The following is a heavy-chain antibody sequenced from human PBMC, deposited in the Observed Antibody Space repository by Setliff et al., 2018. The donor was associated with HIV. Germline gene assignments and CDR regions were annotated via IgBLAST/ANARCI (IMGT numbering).Heavy chain of an antibody. V-gene: IGHV4-39*07. CDR2: IYYSGST. Sequence: SETLSLTCTVSGGSISSSSYYWGWIRQPPGKGLEWIGSIYYSGSTYYNPSLKSQVTISVDMSKNQFSLKLSSVTAADTAVYYCAGSPGYCSGGTCYPGGWFDPWGQGTLVTVSS. D-gene: IGHD2-15*01. CDR1: GGSISSSSYY. J-gene: IGHJ5*02. CDR3: AGSPGYCSGGTCYPGGWFDP.